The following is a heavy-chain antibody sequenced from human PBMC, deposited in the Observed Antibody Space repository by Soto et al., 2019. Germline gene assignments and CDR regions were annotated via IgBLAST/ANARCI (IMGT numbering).Heavy chain of an antibody. V-gene: IGHV3-33*01. D-gene: IGHD3-16*02. CDR3: ASSHYDYIWGSYRAAYYFDY. Sequence: PGGSLRLSCAASGFTFSSYGMHWVRQAPGKGLEWVAVIWYDGSNKYYADSVKGRFTISRDNSKNTLYLQMNSLRAEDTAVYYCASSHYDYIWGSYRAAYYFDYWGQGTLVTVSS. J-gene: IGHJ4*02. CDR1: GFTFSSYG. CDR2: IWYDGSNK.